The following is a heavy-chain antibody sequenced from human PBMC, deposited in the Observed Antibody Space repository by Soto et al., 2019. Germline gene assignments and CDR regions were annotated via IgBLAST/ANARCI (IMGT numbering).Heavy chain of an antibody. CDR2: INPKSGGT. J-gene: IGHJ4*02. CDR1: GYTFTVYY. Sequence: QVQLVQSGAEVKKPGASVNVSCKASGYTFTVYYMHWVRQAPGQGLEWMGWINPKSGGTMYPQKFQGRVPRTWDTSISTAYMALTRLRSDDTAVYYCARDLAKGGGSAGFDYWGQGTLVTVSS. V-gene: IGHV1-2*02. CDR3: ARDLAKGGGSAGFDY. D-gene: IGHD1-26*01.